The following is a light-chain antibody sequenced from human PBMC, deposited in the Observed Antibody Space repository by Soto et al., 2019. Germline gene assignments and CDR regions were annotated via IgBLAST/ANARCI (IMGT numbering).Light chain of an antibody. J-gene: IGKJ5*01. Sequence: IVVTQWPATLSVCPGERATLSCRVIQSVNSNYLAWYQQKPGQAPRLLIYGISKRATDIPDRFSGSGSGTEFTLTISSLQPEDFATYYCQQHGQWPITFGQGTRLEIK. CDR3: QQHGQWPIT. V-gene: IGKV3D-15*01. CDR2: GIS. CDR1: QSVNSN.